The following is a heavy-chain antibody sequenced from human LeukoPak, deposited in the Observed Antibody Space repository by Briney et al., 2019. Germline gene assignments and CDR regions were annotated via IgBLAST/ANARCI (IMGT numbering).Heavy chain of an antibody. V-gene: IGHV3-33*01. CDR2: IWYDGSSK. Sequence: GGSLRLSCAASGFTFSSYDMHWVRQAPAKGLEWAAVIWYDGSSKYYADSVKGRFTISRDNSKNTLYLQMDSLRAEDTAVYYCARVHSSSWAYFDNWGQGTLVTVSS. CDR3: ARVHSSSWAYFDN. CDR1: GFTFSSYD. D-gene: IGHD6-13*01. J-gene: IGHJ4*02.